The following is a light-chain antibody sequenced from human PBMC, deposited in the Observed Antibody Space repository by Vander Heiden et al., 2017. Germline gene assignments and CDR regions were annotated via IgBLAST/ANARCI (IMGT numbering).Light chain of an antibody. CDR3: TSYTGSSAWV. J-gene: IGLJ3*02. CDR2: DVS. CDR1: SSDVGAYNF. Sequence: QSALTHPASVSGSPGQSITISCTGTSSDVGAYNFVSWYQQYPGKAPKLMIYDVSNRPSGVSNRFSGSKSGNTASLTISGLQAEDEADYYCTSYTGSSAWVFGGGTKLTVL. V-gene: IGLV2-14*01.